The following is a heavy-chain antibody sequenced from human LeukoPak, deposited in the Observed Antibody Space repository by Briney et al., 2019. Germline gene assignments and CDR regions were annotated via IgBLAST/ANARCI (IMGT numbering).Heavy chain of an antibody. CDR3: ARDGGWPGYFDI. CDR1: GFTVSNHH. V-gene: IGHV3-53*01. CDR2: IFSGGNI. Sequence: GGSLRLSCGASGFTVSNHHMSWVRQTPGKGLEWVSVIFSGGNIYYTGSVKGRFTISRDNSKNTLYLQVNRLRAEDTAVYYCARDGGWPGYFDIWGQGTMVTVSS. D-gene: IGHD3-16*01. J-gene: IGHJ3*02.